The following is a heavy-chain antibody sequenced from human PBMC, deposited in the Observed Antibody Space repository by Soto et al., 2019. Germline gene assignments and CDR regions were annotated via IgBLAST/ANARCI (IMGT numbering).Heavy chain of an antibody. J-gene: IGHJ4*02. CDR3: ARSPQYSSGWNGGFDY. CDR1: GDFLTTYY. V-gene: IGHV4-59*01. Sequence: PSETLSLTCDVSGDFLTTYYWNWIRQSPGKGLEWIGYTFYGGHTNYNPSLRGRATISVDTSKNQFSLKLSSVTAADTAVYYCARSPQYSSGWNGGFDYWGQGTLVTVSS. CDR2: TFYGGHT. D-gene: IGHD6-19*01.